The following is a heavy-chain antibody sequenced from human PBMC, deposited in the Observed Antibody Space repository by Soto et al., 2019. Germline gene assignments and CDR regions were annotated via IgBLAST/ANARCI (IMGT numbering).Heavy chain of an antibody. D-gene: IGHD3-10*01. J-gene: IGHJ4*02. V-gene: IGHV1-69*13. CDR3: ARFGAPAMSADY. CDR2: IIPIFGTA. CDR1: GGTFSSYA. Sequence: GXSVKVSCKASGGTFSSYAISWVRQAPGQGLEWMGGIIPIFGTANYAQKFQGRVTITADESTSPAYMQLGSLRSEDTAVYYCARFGAPAMSADYWGQGTLVTVSS.